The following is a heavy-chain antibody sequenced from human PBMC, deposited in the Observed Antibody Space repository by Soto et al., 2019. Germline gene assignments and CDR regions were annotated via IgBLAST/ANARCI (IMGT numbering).Heavy chain of an antibody. V-gene: IGHV4-39*01. CDR1: DDSINRDKYY. CDR3: ARLEGLATTSYYFDF. D-gene: IGHD3-9*01. Sequence: SETLSLTCSVSDDSINRDKYYWGWIRQPPGKGLEWIGSIYYRGNAYYNPSLQTRVTISLDKSRSQFSLKLNSVTAADSAVYFCARLEGLATTSYYFDFWGPGALVTVSS. J-gene: IGHJ4*02. CDR2: IYYRGNA.